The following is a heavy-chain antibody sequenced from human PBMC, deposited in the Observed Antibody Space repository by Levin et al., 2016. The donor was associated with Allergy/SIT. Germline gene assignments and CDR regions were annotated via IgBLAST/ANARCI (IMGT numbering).Heavy chain of an antibody. CDR1: GFTFSSYA. D-gene: IGHD2-2*01. Sequence: GGSLRLSCAASGFTFSSYAMSWVRQAPGKGLEWVSAISGSGGSTYYADSVKGRFTISRDNSKNTLYLQMNSLRAEDTAVYYCAKDLFVVPAAIRQLWLPVHDYWGQGTLVTVSS. J-gene: IGHJ4*02. V-gene: IGHV3-23*01. CDR2: ISGSGGST. CDR3: AKDLFVVPAAIRQLWLPVHDY.